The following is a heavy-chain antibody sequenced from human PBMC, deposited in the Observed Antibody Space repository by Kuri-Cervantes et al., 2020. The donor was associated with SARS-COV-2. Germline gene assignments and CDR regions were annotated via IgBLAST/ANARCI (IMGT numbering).Heavy chain of an antibody. CDR3: AREGVVGATTYYYYGMDV. J-gene: IGHJ6*02. Sequence: LSLTCAASGFTFSSYGMHWVRQAPGKGLEWVAVIWYDGSNKYCADSVKGRFTISRDNSKNTLYLQMNSLRAEDTAVYYCAREGVVGATTYYYYGMDVWGQGTTVTVSS. CDR2: IWYDGSNK. D-gene: IGHD1-26*01. CDR1: GFTFSSYG. V-gene: IGHV3-33*01.